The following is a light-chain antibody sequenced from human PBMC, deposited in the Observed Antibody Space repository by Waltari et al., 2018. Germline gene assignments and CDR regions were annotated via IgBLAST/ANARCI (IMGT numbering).Light chain of an antibody. Sequence: QTLVTQEPSLSVSPGGTVTLTCALSSGSVSFSHHPTGYRQTPGHAPRTVIDATNTRASGVPDRVSGSILGSKAALTITGAQADDESHYACVLYLGSDNWMFGGGTKLTVL. V-gene: IGLV8-61*01. CDR1: SGSVSFSHH. J-gene: IGLJ3*02. CDR2: ATN. CDR3: VLYLGSDNWM.